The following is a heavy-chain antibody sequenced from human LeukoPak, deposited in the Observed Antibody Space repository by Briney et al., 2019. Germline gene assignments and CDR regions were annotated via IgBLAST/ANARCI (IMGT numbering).Heavy chain of an antibody. D-gene: IGHD5-12*01. J-gene: IGHJ3*02. CDR1: GFTFSSYW. Sequence: PGGSLGLSCAASGFTFSSYWMSWVRQAPGKGLEWVANIKQDGSEKYSVDSVKGRFTISGDNSKNTLYLQMNSLRAEDTAVYYCAKDSGSGYDYDAFDIWGQGTMVTVSS. CDR3: AKDSGSGYDYDAFDI. CDR2: IKQDGSEK. V-gene: IGHV3-7*03.